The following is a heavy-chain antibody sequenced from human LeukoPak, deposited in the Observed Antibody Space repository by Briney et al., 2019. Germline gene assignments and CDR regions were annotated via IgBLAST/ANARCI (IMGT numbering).Heavy chain of an antibody. J-gene: IGHJ6*02. CDR2: IGYDGSNK. V-gene: IGHV3-30*02. CDR3: ARDLPPAPWNGMDV. D-gene: IGHD2-2*01. Sequence: GGSLRLSCAASGFTFTNYGMHWVRQAPGKGLEWVAFIGYDGSNKYYADSVKGRFTISRDNSKNTLYLQMNSLRPEDTAVYYCARDLPPAPWNGMDVWGQGTTVTVSS. CDR1: GFTFTNYG.